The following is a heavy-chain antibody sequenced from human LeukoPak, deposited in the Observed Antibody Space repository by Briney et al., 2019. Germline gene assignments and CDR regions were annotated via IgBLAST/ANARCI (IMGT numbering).Heavy chain of an antibody. CDR1: GFTFRDSY. CDR2: ISSSGNTI. V-gene: IGHV3-11*04. Sequence: GGSLRLSCAASGFTFRDSYMTWIRQAPGKGLEWVSYISSSGNTIYYADSVKGRFTISRDNAKNSLYLQMNSLRAEDTAVYYCAELGITMIGGVWGKGTTVTISS. J-gene: IGHJ6*04. CDR3: AELGITMIGGV. D-gene: IGHD3-10*02.